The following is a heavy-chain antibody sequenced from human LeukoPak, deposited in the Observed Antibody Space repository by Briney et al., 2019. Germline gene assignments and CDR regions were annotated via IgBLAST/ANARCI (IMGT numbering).Heavy chain of an antibody. CDR2: INWNGDST. CDR1: GSTFDDYG. Sequence: GGSLRLSCAASGSTFDDYGMRWVRQGPGKGLEWVSAINWNGDSTGYVDSVRGRFTISRDNAKNSLYLQMNSLRAEDTALYYCARCSRSSTDCYSEFDIWGQGTMVTVSS. D-gene: IGHD2-2*02. J-gene: IGHJ3*02. V-gene: IGHV3-20*04. CDR3: ARCSRSSTDCYSEFDI.